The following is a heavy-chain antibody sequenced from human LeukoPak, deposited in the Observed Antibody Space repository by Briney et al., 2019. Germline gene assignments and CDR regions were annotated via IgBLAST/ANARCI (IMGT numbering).Heavy chain of an antibody. Sequence: GRSLRLSCAASGFTFSSYGMHWVRQAPGKGLEWVAVISYDGSNKYYADSVKGRFTISRDNSKNTLYLQVNSLRAEDTAVYYCAKLGGGYSYGYSGEVTDYWGQGTLVTVSS. CDR1: GFTFSSYG. D-gene: IGHD5-18*01. CDR3: AKLGGGYSYGYSGEVTDY. CDR2: ISYDGSNK. J-gene: IGHJ4*02. V-gene: IGHV3-30*18.